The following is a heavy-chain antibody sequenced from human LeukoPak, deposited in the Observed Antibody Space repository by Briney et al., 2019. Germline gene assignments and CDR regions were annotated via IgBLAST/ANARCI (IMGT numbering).Heavy chain of an antibody. CDR2: INSDGSST. V-gene: IGHV3-74*01. Sequence: GGSLRLSCAASGFTFSSYWMHWVRQAPGKGLVWVSRINSDGSSTSYADSVKGRFTISRDNAKNTRYLQMNSLRAEDTAVYYCAREAVWIKGAFDIWGQGTMVTVSS. CDR1: GFTFSSYW. J-gene: IGHJ3*02. D-gene: IGHD5-12*01. CDR3: AREAVWIKGAFDI.